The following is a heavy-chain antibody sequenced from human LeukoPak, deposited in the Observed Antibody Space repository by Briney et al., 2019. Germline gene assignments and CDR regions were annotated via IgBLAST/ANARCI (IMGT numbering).Heavy chain of an antibody. V-gene: IGHV3-7*02. CDR2: IKQDGSGR. Sequence: PWGSLRLTCAASGFTFSSYWMSWVRQAPGQGLEWVANIKQDGSGRYYVDSVKGRFTISRVDARNSLYLQMNSLRAEDTAVYYCARGGNSPAYWGQGTLVTVSS. CDR3: ARGGNSPAY. CDR1: GFTFSSYW. J-gene: IGHJ4*02. D-gene: IGHD4-23*01.